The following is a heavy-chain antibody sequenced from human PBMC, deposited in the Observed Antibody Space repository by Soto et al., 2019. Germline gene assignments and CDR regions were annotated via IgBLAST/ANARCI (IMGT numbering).Heavy chain of an antibody. Sequence: GASVKVSCKVSGYTLTELSMHWVRQAPGKGLEWMGGFDPEDGETIYAQKFQGRVTMTEDTSTDTAYMELSSLRSEDTAVYYCATGLERDYYYYYGMDVWGQGTTVTVSS. D-gene: IGHD3-3*01. CDR1: GYTLTELS. J-gene: IGHJ6*02. CDR3: ATGLERDYYYYYGMDV. V-gene: IGHV1-24*01. CDR2: FDPEDGET.